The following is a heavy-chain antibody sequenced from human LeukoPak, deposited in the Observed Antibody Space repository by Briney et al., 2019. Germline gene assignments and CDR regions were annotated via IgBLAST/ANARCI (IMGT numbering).Heavy chain of an antibody. CDR3: ARVVSFSGFYS. Sequence: GGSLRLSFAASGFAFSSYWMHWVRQAPGKGLVWVSRINSDGSNTNYADSVKGRFTISRVNAKNTPYLQMNSLRAEDTAVYYCARVVSFSGFYSWGQGILVTVSS. CDR1: GFAFSSYW. V-gene: IGHV3-74*01. J-gene: IGHJ5*01. D-gene: IGHD1-26*01. CDR2: INSDGSNT.